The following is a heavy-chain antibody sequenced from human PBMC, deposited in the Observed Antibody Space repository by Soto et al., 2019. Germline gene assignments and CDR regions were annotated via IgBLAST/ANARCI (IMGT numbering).Heavy chain of an antibody. V-gene: IGHV3-30*18. CDR3: AKSRGYRTYGMDV. Sequence: GGSLRLSCAASGFTFSSCGMHWVRQAPGKGLEWVAVVSYDGNNKYFADSVKGRFTISRDNSKNTLYLQMNSLRAEDTAVYYCAKSRGYRTYGMDVWGQGTTVTVSS. J-gene: IGHJ6*02. CDR2: VSYDGNNK. D-gene: IGHD5-18*01. CDR1: GFTFSSCG.